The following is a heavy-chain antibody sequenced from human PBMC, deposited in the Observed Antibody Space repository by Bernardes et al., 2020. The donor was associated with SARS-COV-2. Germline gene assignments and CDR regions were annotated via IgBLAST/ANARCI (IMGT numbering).Heavy chain of an antibody. CDR1: GFTLRNTA. CDR2: IDLGGDNT. CDR3: AKEVPANDY. Sequence: GGSRRLSFAISGFTLRNTAMSWVRQAPGKGLEWVSGIDLGGDNTYFADSVKGRFTISRDTSKNTLFLQMNSLRVEDTAVYYCAKEVPANDYWGQGTLVTVSS. V-gene: IGHV3-23*01. J-gene: IGHJ4*02. D-gene: IGHD2-2*01.